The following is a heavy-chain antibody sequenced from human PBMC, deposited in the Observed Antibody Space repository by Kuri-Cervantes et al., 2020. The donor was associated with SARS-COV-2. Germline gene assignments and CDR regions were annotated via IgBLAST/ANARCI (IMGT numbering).Heavy chain of an antibody. D-gene: IGHD3-10*01. CDR2: ISSSSSYI. Sequence: GESLKISCAASGFTFSIYSMNWVRQAPGKGLEWVSSISSSSSYIYYADSVKGRFAISRDNAKNSLYLQMNSLRAEDTAVYYCARDRPSNYYGSGSSLDAFDIWGQGTMVTVSS. CDR3: ARDRPSNYYGSGSSLDAFDI. J-gene: IGHJ3*02. V-gene: IGHV3-21*01. CDR1: GFTFSIYS.